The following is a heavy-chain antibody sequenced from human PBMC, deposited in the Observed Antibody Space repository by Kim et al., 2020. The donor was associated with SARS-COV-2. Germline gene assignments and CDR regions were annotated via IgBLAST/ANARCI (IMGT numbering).Heavy chain of an antibody. D-gene: IGHD6-19*01. CDR2: IKQDGSEK. CDR1: GFTISSYW. V-gene: IGHV3-7*01. CDR3: TKRARSPVAGAGGA. Sequence: GGSLRLSCAASGFTISSYWMSWARQAPGKGLEWVAKIKQDGSEKYYVDSVKGRFTISRDNAKNSLYLQMNSLRAEDTAVYYCTKRARSPVAGAGGAWGQGTLVTVSS. J-gene: IGHJ5*02.